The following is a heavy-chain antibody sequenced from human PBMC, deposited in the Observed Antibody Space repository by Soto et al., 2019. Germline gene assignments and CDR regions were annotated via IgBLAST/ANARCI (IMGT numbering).Heavy chain of an antibody. CDR2: IYYSGSA. D-gene: IGHD2-15*01. CDR1: GGSISSYY. Sequence: QVQLQESGPGLVKPSETLSLTCTVSGGSISSYYCSWIRQPPGKGLEWIGYIYYSGSANYNPSLKGRVTISVDTSKDQFSLKLSSVTAADTAVYYCARAGAATLSDYWGQGTLVTVSS. J-gene: IGHJ4*02. CDR3: ARAGAATLSDY. V-gene: IGHV4-59*01.